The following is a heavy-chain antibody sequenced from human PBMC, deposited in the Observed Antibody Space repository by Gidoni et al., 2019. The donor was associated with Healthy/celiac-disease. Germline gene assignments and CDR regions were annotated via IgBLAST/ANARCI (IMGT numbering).Heavy chain of an antibody. D-gene: IGHD3-10*01. V-gene: IGHV3-21*01. J-gene: IGHJ4*02. Sequence: EVQLVESGGGLVKPGGSLRLSCAASGFTFSSYSMNWVRQAPGKGLEWVSSISSSSSYIYYADSVKGRFTISRDNAKNSLYLQMNSLRAEDTAVYYCARDGIYYGSGSSPYYFDYWGQGTLVTVSS. CDR1: GFTFSSYS. CDR2: ISSSSSYI. CDR3: ARDGIYYGSGSSPYYFDY.